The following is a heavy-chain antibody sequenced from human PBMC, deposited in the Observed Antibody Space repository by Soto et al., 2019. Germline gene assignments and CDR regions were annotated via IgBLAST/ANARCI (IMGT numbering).Heavy chain of an antibody. CDR3: AKSSYYYDSSGPSDY. CDR1: GFTFSSYG. D-gene: IGHD3-22*01. CDR2: ISYDGSNK. J-gene: IGHJ4*02. V-gene: IGHV3-30*18. Sequence: PGGSLRLSCAASGFTFSSYGMHWVRQAPGKGLEWVAVISYDGSNKYYADSVKGRFTISRDNSKNTLYLQMNSLRAEDTAVYYCAKSSYYYDSSGPSDYWGQGTLVTVSS.